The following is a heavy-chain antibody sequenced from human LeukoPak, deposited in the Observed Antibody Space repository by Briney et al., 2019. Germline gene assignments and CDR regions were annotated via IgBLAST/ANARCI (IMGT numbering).Heavy chain of an antibody. D-gene: IGHD3-3*01. Sequence: ASVKVSCKASGCTFTSYAMHWVRQAPGQRLEWMGWINAGNGNTKYSQKFQGRVTITADESTSTAYMELSSLRSEDTAVYYCARGRAGFGVVDYWGQGTLVTVSS. CDR2: INAGNGNT. CDR1: GCTFTSYA. J-gene: IGHJ4*02. V-gene: IGHV1-3*01. CDR3: ARGRAGFGVVDY.